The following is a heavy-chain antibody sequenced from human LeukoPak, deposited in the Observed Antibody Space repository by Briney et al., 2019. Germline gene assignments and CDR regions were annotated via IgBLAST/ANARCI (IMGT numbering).Heavy chain of an antibody. J-gene: IGHJ5*02. CDR2: IIPIFGTA. Sequence: ASVKVSCKASGGTFISYAISWVRQAPGQGLEWMGGIIPIFGTANYAQKFQGRVTITADESTSTAYMELSSLRSEDTAVYYCARDHWGSGMAHAAWGQGTLVTVSS. V-gene: IGHV1-69*13. D-gene: IGHD7-27*01. CDR1: GGTFISYA. CDR3: ARDHWGSGMAHAA.